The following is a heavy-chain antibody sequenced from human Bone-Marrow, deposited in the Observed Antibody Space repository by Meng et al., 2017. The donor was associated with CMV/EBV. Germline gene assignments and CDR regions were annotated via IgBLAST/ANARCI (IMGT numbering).Heavy chain of an antibody. CDR2: IKSKTDGGTT. J-gene: IGHJ6*02. Sequence: GESLKISCAASGFTFSSAWMSWVRQAPGKGLEWVGRIKSKTDGGTTDYAAPVKGRFTISRDDSKNTLYLQMNSLKTEDTAVYYCTTHYDFWSGYWAWYYYYGMDVWGQGTTVTVSS. CDR1: GFTFSSAW. D-gene: IGHD3-3*01. V-gene: IGHV3-15*01. CDR3: TTHYDFWSGYWAWYYYYGMDV.